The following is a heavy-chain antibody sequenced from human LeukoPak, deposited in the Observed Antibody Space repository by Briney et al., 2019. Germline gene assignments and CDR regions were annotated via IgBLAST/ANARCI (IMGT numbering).Heavy chain of an antibody. D-gene: IGHD3-10*01. V-gene: IGHV3-33*01. CDR1: GSTFSVYV. CDR3: ARASGPFDY. CDR2: IWNDGSNK. Sequence: PGGSLRLSCAASGSTFSVYVMHWVRQAPGKGLEWVAVIWNDGSNKYYADSVKGRFTISRDNSKNTLYLQMNSLRADDTAVYSCARASGPFDYWGHGTLVTVSS. J-gene: IGHJ4*01.